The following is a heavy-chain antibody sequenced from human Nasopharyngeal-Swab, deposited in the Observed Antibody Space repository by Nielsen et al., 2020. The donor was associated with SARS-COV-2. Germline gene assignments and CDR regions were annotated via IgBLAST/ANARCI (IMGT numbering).Heavy chain of an antibody. V-gene: IGHV3-64*04. J-gene: IGHJ4*02. CDR2: ISSNGGST. D-gene: IGHD2-15*01. Sequence: WIRQPPGKGLEYVSAISSNGGSTYYADSVKGRFTISRDNAKNSLYLQMNSLRAEDTAVYYCARDGTYPQEYCSGGSCSRVGYFDYWGQGTLVTVSS. CDR3: ARDGTYPQEYCSGGSCSRVGYFDY.